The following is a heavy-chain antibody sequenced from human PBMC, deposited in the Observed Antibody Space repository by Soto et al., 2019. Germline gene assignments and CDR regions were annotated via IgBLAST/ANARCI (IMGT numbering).Heavy chain of an antibody. V-gene: IGHV4-39*01. CDR2: IYYSGST. J-gene: IGHJ4*02. Sequence: SETLSLTCTVSGGSISSSRQYWGWIRQPPGKGLEWIGSIYYSGSTYHNPSLKRRVSMSVDTSKNQCSLRLSSVTAADTAVYYSPTHTIVRGYSAQHYFDYWRQGTLVTVSS. CDR3: PTHTIVRGYSAQHYFDY. D-gene: IGHD3-10*01. CDR1: GGSISSSRQY.